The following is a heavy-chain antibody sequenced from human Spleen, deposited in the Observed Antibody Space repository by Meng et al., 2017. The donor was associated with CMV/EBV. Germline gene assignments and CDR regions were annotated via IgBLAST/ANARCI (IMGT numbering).Heavy chain of an antibody. CDR1: GFTFSNAW. Sequence: GESLKISCAASGFTFSNAWMSWVRQAPGKGLEWVGRIKSKTDGGTTDYAAPVKGRFTISRDDSKNTLYLQMNSLRAEDTAVYYCAREYSSSWYYFDYWGQGTLVTVSS. CDR3: AREYSSSWYYFDY. D-gene: IGHD6-13*01. J-gene: IGHJ4*02. CDR2: IKSKTDGGTT. V-gene: IGHV3-15*01.